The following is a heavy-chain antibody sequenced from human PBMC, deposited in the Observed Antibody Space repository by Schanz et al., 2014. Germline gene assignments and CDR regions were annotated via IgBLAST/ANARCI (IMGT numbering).Heavy chain of an antibody. D-gene: IGHD3-10*01. CDR1: GFTFSIYS. Sequence: EVQLVESGGGLVQPGGSLRLSCAASGFTFSIYSMNWVRQAPGKGLEWVSYISSSSSTRYYADSVKGRFTISRDNAKNSLFLQMNSLRAEDTAVYYCAKGRFGELSAFDIWGQGTMVTVSS. J-gene: IGHJ3*02. CDR2: ISSSSSTR. CDR3: AKGRFGELSAFDI. V-gene: IGHV3-48*01.